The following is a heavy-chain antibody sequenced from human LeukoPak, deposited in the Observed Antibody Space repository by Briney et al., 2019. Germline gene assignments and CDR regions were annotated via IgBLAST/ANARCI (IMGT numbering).Heavy chain of an antibody. Sequence: SETLSLTCTVSGGSMSPYHWGWIRQPPGKGLEWTGYIYYSGSTNYNPSLNSRVTISVDTSKNQFSLRLSSVTAADTAIYCCARAVSGRFDYWGQGTLVTVSS. D-gene: IGHD6-19*01. CDR2: IYYSGST. CDR3: ARAVSGRFDY. J-gene: IGHJ4*02. CDR1: GGSMSPYH. V-gene: IGHV4-59*08.